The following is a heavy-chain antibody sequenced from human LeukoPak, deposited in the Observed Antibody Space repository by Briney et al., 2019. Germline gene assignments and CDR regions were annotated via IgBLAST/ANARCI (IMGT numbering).Heavy chain of an antibody. CDR2: IYYSGST. V-gene: IGHV4-59*01. Sequence: PSETLSLTCTVSGGSISSYYWSWIRQPPGKGLEWIGYIYYSGSTNYNPSLKSRVTTSVDTSKNQFSLKLSSVTAADTAVYYCARMPYCSSTSCANYYYYYGMDVWGQGTTVTVSS. J-gene: IGHJ6*02. CDR1: GGSISSYY. D-gene: IGHD2-2*01. CDR3: ARMPYCSSTSCANYYYYYGMDV.